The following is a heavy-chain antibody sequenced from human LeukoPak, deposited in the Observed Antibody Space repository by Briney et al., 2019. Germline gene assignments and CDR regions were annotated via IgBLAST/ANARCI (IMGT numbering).Heavy chain of an antibody. CDR1: GGSISSGGYY. V-gene: IGHV4-31*03. D-gene: IGHD2-21*02. Sequence: SETLSLTCTVSGGSISSGGYYWSWIRQHPGTGLEWIGYIYYSGSTYYNPSLKSRVTISVDTSKNQFSLKLSSVTAADTAVYYCAREACGGDCYLYYYYGMDVWGQGTTVTVSS. CDR2: IYYSGST. CDR3: AREACGGDCYLYYYYGMDV. J-gene: IGHJ6*02.